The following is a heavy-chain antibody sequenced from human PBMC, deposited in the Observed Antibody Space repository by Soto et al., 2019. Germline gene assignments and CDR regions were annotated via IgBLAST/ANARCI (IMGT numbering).Heavy chain of an antibody. D-gene: IGHD6-6*01. Sequence: EVQLVESGGGLVQPGGSMRLSCAASGFTFSSYSMNWVRQARGKGLEWVSYISSSSSSIYYADSVKGRFTISRDNAKNSLYLQMNSLRDEDTAVYYCARPEYSSSSYGMDVWGQGTTVTVTS. CDR3: ARPEYSSSSYGMDV. V-gene: IGHV3-48*02. CDR1: GFTFSSYS. CDR2: ISSSSSSI. J-gene: IGHJ6*02.